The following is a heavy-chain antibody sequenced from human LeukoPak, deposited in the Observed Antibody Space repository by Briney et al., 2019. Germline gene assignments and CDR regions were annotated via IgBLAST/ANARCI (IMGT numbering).Heavy chain of an antibody. J-gene: IGHJ5*02. V-gene: IGHV5-51*01. CDR1: GYSFTSYW. Sequence: GESLKISRKGSGYSFTSYWIGWVRQMPGKGLEWMGIIYPGDSDTRYSPSFQGQVTISADKSISTAYLQWSSLKASDTAMYYCAREPSLYCSGGSCYSGGRWFDPWGQGTLVTVSS. CDR3: AREPSLYCSGGSCYSGGRWFDP. D-gene: IGHD2-15*01. CDR2: IYPGDSDT.